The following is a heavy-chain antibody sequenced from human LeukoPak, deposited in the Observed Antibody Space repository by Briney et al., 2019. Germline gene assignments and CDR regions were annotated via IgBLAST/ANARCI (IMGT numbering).Heavy chain of an antibody. D-gene: IGHD2-15*01. V-gene: IGHV3-30*18. Sequence: GGSLRLSCAASGFTFSSYGMHWVRQAPGKGLEWVAVISYDGSNKYYADSVKGRFTISRDNSKNTLYLQMNSLRAEDTAIYYCAKNGDRGAYCSGGTCYPYYYYYMDVWGKGTTVTISS. CDR3: AKNGDRGAYCSGGTCYPYYYYYMDV. CDR1: GFTFSSYG. J-gene: IGHJ6*03. CDR2: ISYDGSNK.